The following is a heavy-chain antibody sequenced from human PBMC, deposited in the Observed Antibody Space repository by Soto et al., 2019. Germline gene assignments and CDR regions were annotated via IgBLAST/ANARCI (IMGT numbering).Heavy chain of an antibody. CDR2: IYYSGST. Sequence: XETLSLTCTVSGCSISSYYWSWIRQPPGKGLEWIGYIYYSGSTNYNPSLKSRVTISVDTSKNQFSLKLSSVTAADTAVYYCARDLPARGAYDSSGYFDYWRQGTLVTVSS. J-gene: IGHJ4*02. D-gene: IGHD3-22*01. V-gene: IGHV4-59*01. CDR3: ARDLPARGAYDSSGYFDY. CDR1: GCSISSYY.